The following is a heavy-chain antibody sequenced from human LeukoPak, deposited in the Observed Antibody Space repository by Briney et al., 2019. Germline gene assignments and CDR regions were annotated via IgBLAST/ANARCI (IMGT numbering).Heavy chain of an antibody. CDR1: GGSISSYY. CDR3: ARWGYSYGFWYFDL. D-gene: IGHD5-18*01. J-gene: IGHJ2*01. V-gene: IGHV4-59*01. CDR2: IYYSGST. Sequence: SETLSLTCTVSGGSISSYYWTWVPQPAGKGLGCIGYIYYSGSTNYTPSLKSRITISVDTSKNLFSLKLSPVTAADTAVYYCARWGYSYGFWYFDLWGRGTLVTVSS.